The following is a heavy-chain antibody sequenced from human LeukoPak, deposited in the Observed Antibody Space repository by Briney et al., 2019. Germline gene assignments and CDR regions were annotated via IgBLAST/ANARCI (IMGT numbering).Heavy chain of an antibody. Sequence: SVKVSCKASGGTFSSYAISWVRQAPGQGLEWMGRIIPIFGTANYAQKFQGRVTITTDESTSTAYMELSSLRSEDTAVYYCALLSSGWRADSAYWGQGTLVTVSS. V-gene: IGHV1-69*05. CDR1: GGTFSSYA. J-gene: IGHJ4*02. CDR3: ALLSSGWRADSAY. CDR2: IIPIFGTA. D-gene: IGHD6-19*01.